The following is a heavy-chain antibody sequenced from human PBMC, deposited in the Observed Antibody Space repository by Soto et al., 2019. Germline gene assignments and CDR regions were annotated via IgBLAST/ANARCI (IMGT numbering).Heavy chain of an antibody. CDR1: GFTFSSYW. Sequence: EVQLVESGGGLVQPGGSLRLSCAASGFTFSSYWMHWVRQAPGKGLVWVSHINSDESSTTYADSVKGRFTISRDNAKNTLYLQMNSLRVEDTAVYYCARAPGHTYGLDYWGQGTLVTVSS. D-gene: IGHD5-18*01. CDR2: INSDESST. J-gene: IGHJ4*02. V-gene: IGHV3-74*01. CDR3: ARAPGHTYGLDY.